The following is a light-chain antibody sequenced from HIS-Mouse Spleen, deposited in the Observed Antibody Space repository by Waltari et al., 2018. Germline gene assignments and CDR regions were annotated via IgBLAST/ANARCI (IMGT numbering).Light chain of an antibody. J-gene: IGLJ2*01. V-gene: IGLV2-23*01. CDR1: SSDVGSYNL. Sequence: QSALTQPASVSGSPGQSITISCTGTSSDVGSYNLVSWYQQHPGKAPKLMIYEGSKRPSGISNRLSGSKSGNTASPTISVLQAEDEADYYCCSYAGSSTLVFGGGTKLTVL. CDR2: EGS. CDR3: CSYAGSSTLV.